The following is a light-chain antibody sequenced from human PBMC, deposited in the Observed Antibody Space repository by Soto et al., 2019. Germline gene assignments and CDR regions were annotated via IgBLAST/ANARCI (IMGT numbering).Light chain of an antibody. V-gene: IGKV3-11*01. CDR1: QSVSSY. CDR2: DAS. J-gene: IGKJ3*01. CDR3: QQRSNWPF. Sequence: EIVLTQSPATLSLSPGERATLSCRASQSVSSYLAWYQQKPGQAPRLLIYDASNRATAIPARFSGSGSGTDFTLTISSLEPEDFAVYYCQQRSNWPFFGPGTKVDIK.